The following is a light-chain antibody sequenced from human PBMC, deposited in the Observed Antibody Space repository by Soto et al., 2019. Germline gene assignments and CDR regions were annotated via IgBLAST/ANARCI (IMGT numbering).Light chain of an antibody. J-gene: IGLJ2*01. V-gene: IGLV1-44*01. CDR3: AAWDDSLNGPV. CDR2: SNN. CDR1: SSSIGSNT. Sequence: QSVMTQPPSASGTPGQRVTLSCSGSSSSIGSNTVNWYQQLPGTAPKLLIYSNNQRPSGVHDRFSGSKSGTSASLAISGLQSQDEADYYCAAWDDSLNGPVFGGGTKLTVL.